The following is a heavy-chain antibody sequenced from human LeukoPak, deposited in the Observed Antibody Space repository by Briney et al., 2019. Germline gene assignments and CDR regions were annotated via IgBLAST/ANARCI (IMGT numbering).Heavy chain of an antibody. CDR3: ARGAGVTMVRGVIITHAPNYYYYGMDV. Sequence: PSETLSLTCAVYGGSFSGYYWSWIRQPPGKGLEWIGEINHSGSTNYNPSLKSRVTISVDTSKNQFSLKLSSVTAADTAVYYCARGAGVTMVRGVIITHAPNYYYYGMDVWGQGTTVTVSS. V-gene: IGHV4-34*01. CDR2: INHSGST. J-gene: IGHJ6*02. D-gene: IGHD3-10*01. CDR1: GGSFSGYY.